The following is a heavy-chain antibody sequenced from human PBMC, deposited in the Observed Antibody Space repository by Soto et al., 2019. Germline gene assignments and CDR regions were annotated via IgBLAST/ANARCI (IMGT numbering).Heavy chain of an antibody. V-gene: IGHV4-30-4*01. D-gene: IGHD3-22*01. Sequence: SETLSLTCTVSGGSISSGDYYWSWIRQPPGKGLEWIGYIYYSGSTYYNPSLKSRVTISVDTSKNQFSLKLSSVTAADTAVYYCAREKTYYYDSSGYYLYDAFDIWGQGTMVTVSS. CDR3: AREKTYYYDSSGYYLYDAFDI. CDR2: IYYSGST. CDR1: GGSISSGDYY. J-gene: IGHJ3*02.